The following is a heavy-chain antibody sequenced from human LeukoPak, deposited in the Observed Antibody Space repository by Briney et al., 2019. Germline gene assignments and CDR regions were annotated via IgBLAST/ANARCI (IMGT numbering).Heavy chain of an antibody. J-gene: IGHJ4*02. CDR1: GYTFTGYY. Sequence: ASVKVSCKASGYTFTGYYMHWVRQAPGQGLEWVGWINPDTGGTHYAQKFQGRVTMTRDTSISTAYMELNSLRSDDTAVYYCARGPGDLGDYWGQGTLVTVSS. V-gene: IGHV1-2*02. D-gene: IGHD7-27*01. CDR3: ARGPGDLGDY. CDR2: INPDTGGT.